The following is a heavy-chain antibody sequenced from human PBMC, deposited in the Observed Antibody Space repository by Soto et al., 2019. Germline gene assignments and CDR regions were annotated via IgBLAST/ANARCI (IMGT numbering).Heavy chain of an antibody. D-gene: IGHD2-2*01. J-gene: IGHJ6*03. CDR1: GFTFSSYA. CDR2: ISGSGGST. Sequence: EVQLLESGGGLVQPGGSLRLSCAASGFTFSSYAMSWVRQAPGKGLEWVSAISGSGGSTYYADSVKGRFTISRDNSKNTVYLQMNSLRAEDTAVYYCAKETYCSSTSCYVVYYYYYMDVWGKGTTVTVSS. V-gene: IGHV3-23*01. CDR3: AKETYCSSTSCYVVYYYYYMDV.